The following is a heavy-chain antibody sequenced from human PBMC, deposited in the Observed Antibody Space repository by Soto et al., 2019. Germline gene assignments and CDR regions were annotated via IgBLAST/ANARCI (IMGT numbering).Heavy chain of an antibody. V-gene: IGHV5-51*01. CDR3: ASSYGSGDRDAFDI. CDR1: GYSFTIYC. D-gene: IGHD3-10*01. CDR2: IYPGDSDT. J-gene: IGHJ3*02. Sequence: GESLKISCNGSGYSFTIYCIGLVLQMPGKGLEWMGIIYPGDSDTRYSPSFQGQVTISADKSISTAYLQWSSLKASDTATYYCASSYGSGDRDAFDIWGQGTMVTVSS.